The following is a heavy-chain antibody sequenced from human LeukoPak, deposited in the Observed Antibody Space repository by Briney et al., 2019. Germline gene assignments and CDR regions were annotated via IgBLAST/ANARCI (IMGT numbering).Heavy chain of an antibody. CDR3: VRGFYGSATYYFDQ. CDR2: MNPNTGNA. Sequence: ASVKVSCKTSGYTFTRHGIHWVRQGTGQGLEWMGWMNPNTGNAGYAQTFQGRVTMTRNTAISTACMELSGLRSDDTAVFFCVRGFYGSATYYFDQWGQGTLVTVAS. CDR1: GYTFTRHG. D-gene: IGHD4-17*01. V-gene: IGHV1-8*01. J-gene: IGHJ4*02.